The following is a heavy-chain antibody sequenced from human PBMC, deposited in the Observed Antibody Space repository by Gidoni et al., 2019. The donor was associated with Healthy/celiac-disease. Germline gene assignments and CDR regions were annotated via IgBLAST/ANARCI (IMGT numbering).Heavy chain of an antibody. J-gene: IGHJ6*03. CDR2: IIPIFGTA. CDR1: GGTFSSYA. D-gene: IGHD3-10*01. V-gene: IGHV1-69*01. CDR3: ARGPSYYYGSGSPSGYYYMDV. Sequence: ASGGTFSSYAISWVRQAPGQGLEWMGGIIPIFGTANYAQKFQGRVTITADESTSTAYMELSSLRSEDTAVYDCARGPSYYYGSGSPSGYYYMDVWGKVTTVTVSS.